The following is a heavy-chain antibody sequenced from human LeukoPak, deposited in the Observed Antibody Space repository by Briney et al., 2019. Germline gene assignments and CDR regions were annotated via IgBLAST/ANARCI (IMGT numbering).Heavy chain of an antibody. J-gene: IGHJ4*02. V-gene: IGHV1-18*01. Sequence: ASVKVSCKASGYTFTSYGISWVRQAPGQGLEWMGWINAGNGNTKYSQKFQGRVTITRDTSASTAYMEMSSLRSEDTAIYYCARVGTTVTTLYYFDYWGQGTLVTVSS. CDR1: GYTFTSYG. CDR2: INAGNGNT. D-gene: IGHD4-17*01. CDR3: ARVGTTVTTLYYFDY.